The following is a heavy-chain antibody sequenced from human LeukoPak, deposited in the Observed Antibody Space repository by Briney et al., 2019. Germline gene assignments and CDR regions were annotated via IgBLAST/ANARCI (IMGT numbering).Heavy chain of an antibody. CDR1: GFTFSSYA. CDR2: ISGSGGST. Sequence: PGGSLRLSCAASGFTFSSYAMSWVRQAPGKGLEWVSAISGSGGSTYYADSVKGRFTISRDNSKNTLYLQMNSLRAEDTAVYYCAKLYYYDSSGYPRSPVDYWGQGTLVTVSS. V-gene: IGHV3-23*01. CDR3: AKLYYYDSSGYPRSPVDY. D-gene: IGHD3-22*01. J-gene: IGHJ4*02.